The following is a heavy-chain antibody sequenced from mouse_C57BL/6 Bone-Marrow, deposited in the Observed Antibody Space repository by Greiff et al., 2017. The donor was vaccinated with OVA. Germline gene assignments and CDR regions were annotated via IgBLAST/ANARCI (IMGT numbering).Heavy chain of an antibody. D-gene: IGHD2-5*01. CDR1: GYTFTEST. J-gene: IGHJ3*01. CDR2: FYPGSGSI. V-gene: IGHV1-62-2*01. CDR3: ARHEVAYYSNYVAWFAY. Sequence: QVQLQQSGAELVKPGASVKLSCKASGYTFTESTIHWVKQRSGQGLEWIGWFYPGSGSIKYNEKFKDKATLTADKSSSTVYMELSRLTSEDSAVYFCARHEVAYYSNYVAWFAYWGQGTLVTVSA.